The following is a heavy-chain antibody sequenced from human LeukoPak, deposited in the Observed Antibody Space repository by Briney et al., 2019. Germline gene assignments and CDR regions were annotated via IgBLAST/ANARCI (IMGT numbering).Heavy chain of an antibody. J-gene: IGHJ4*02. V-gene: IGHV1-8*01. Sequence: ASVKVSCKASGYTFTSYDINWVRQATGQGLEWMGWMNPNSGNTGYAQKFQGRVTMTRSTSISTAYMELSSLRSEDTAVYYCAREPGIAVAGKGDYWGQGTLVTVSS. CDR3: AREPGIAVAGKGDY. CDR2: MNPNSGNT. CDR1: GYTFTSYD. D-gene: IGHD6-19*01.